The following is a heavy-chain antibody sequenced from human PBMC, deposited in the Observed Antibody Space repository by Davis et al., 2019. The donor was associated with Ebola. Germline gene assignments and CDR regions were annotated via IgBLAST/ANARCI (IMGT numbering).Heavy chain of an antibody. CDR3: ADVEIGPDY. CDR1: GFIVSNNY. V-gene: IGHV3-66*01. J-gene: IGHJ4*02. CDR2: VFSGGST. D-gene: IGHD3/OR15-3a*01. Sequence: GESLKISCAASGFIVSNNYMSWVRQAPGKGPEWVSSVFSGGSTYYADSVKGRFTISRDNSKNTLYLQMNSLRAEDTALYYCADVEIGPDYWGQGTLVTVSS.